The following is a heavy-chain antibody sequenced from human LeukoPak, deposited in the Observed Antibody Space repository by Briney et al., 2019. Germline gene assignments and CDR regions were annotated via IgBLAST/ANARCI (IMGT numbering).Heavy chain of an antibody. D-gene: IGHD3-22*01. CDR1: GGTFSSYT. V-gene: IGHV1-69*04. CDR2: IIPILGIA. J-gene: IGHJ6*03. CDR3: ARDVLDDSSGYYSHYYYYMGV. Sequence: ASVKVSCKASGGTFSSYTISWVRQAPGQGLEWMGRIIPILGIANYAQKFQGRVTITADKSTSTAYMELSSLRSEDTAVYYCARDVLDDSSGYYSHYYYYMGVWGKGTTVTVSS.